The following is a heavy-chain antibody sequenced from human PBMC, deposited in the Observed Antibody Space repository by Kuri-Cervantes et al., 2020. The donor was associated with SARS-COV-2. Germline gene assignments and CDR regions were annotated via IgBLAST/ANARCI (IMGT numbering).Heavy chain of an antibody. CDR1: GYTFTSYG. J-gene: IGHJ6*02. V-gene: IGHV1-18*01. CDR2: IGAYNGNT. CDR3: ARDRYYSKVYYGMDV. Sequence: ASVKVSCKASGYTFTSYGISWVRQAPGQGLEWMGWIGAYNGNTNYAQKLQGRVTMTTDTSTSTAYMELRSLRSDDTAVYYCARDRYYSKVYYGMDVWGQGTTVTVSS. D-gene: IGHD4-11*01.